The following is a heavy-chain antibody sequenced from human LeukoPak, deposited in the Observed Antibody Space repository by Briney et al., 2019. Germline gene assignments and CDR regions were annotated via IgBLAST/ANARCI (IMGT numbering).Heavy chain of an antibody. CDR3: TRDRPPLHLWSPDFNSGMDV. J-gene: IGHJ6*02. Sequence: GGPLRLSCTSFGFTFADYAMSWYRQAPGKGLQWIGFIRSKTFGGTTEYAASMKGRFIHLNSLKSEDTALYYCTRDRPPLHLWSPDFNSGMDVWGQGTTVIVSS. D-gene: IGHD3-3*02. CDR1: GFTFADYA. V-gene: IGHV3-49*03. CDR2: IRSKTFGGTT.